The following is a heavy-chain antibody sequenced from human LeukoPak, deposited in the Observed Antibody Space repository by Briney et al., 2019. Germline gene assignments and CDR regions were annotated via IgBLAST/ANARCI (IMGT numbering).Heavy chain of an antibody. D-gene: IGHD3-16*01. Sequence: PSETLSLTCTVSGGPIGGYYWSWIRQPPGKGLEWIGYIYYDGSTNYNPSLKSRVTMSVDTSKKQFSLKVASVTAADTAVYFCAGGGTYGAFDIWGQGTMVTVSS. V-gene: IGHV4-59*08. J-gene: IGHJ3*02. CDR1: GGPIGGYY. CDR3: AGGGTYGAFDI. CDR2: IYYDGST.